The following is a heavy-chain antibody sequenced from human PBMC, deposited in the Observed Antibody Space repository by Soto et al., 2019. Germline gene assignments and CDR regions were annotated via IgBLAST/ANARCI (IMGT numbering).Heavy chain of an antibody. CDR3: ARGPPLVPAVSPADYYYYYMDV. V-gene: IGHV4-34*01. CDR2: INHSGST. J-gene: IGHJ6*03. CDR1: GGSFSGYY. Sequence: ETLSLTCAVYGGSFSGYYWSWIRQPPGKGLEWIGEINHSGSTNYNPSLKKRVTISVDTSKNQFSLKLSSVTAADTAVYYCARGPPLVPAVSPADYYYYYMDVWGKGTTVTVSS. D-gene: IGHD2-2*01.